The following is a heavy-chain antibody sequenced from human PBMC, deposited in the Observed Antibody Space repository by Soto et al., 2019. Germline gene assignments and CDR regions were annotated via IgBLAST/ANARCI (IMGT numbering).Heavy chain of an antibody. CDR3: ARSRGGSSYYPPDY. J-gene: IGHJ4*02. CDR1: GFTFSGYG. V-gene: IGHV3-30*03. CDR2: MAHDGSDQ. Sequence: QVQLVESGGRVVQPGGSLRLSCAASGFTFSGYGMQWVRQSPGEGLEWVATMAHDGSDQYYGDSVKGRFTISRDNSKNTLYLQMDSLRPADKAVYYCARSRGGSSYYPPDYWGQGTLVTVSS. D-gene: IGHD6-13*01.